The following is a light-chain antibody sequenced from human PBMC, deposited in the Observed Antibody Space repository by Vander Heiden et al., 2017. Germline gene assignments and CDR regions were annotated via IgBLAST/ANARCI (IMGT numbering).Light chain of an antibody. V-gene: IGLV3-25*03. CDR1: ALPKQY. CDR3: QSADSSGTYPNWV. Sequence: SYDLTQPPSVSVPPGQTARLTCSGDALPKQYAYWYQQKPGQAPVLVIYKDSERPSGIPERFSGSSSGTTVTLTISGVQAEDEADYYCQSADSSGTYPNWVFGGGTKLTVL. J-gene: IGLJ3*02. CDR2: KDS.